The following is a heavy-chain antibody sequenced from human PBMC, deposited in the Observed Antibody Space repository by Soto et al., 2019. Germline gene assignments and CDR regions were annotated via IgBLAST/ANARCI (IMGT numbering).Heavy chain of an antibody. V-gene: IGHV3-48*02. D-gene: IGHD2-21*01. Sequence: GGSLRLSCAASGFTFISYSMNWVRQAPWKGLEWVSYVSSSSSTIYYADSVKGRFTISRDNAKNSLYLQMNSLRDEDTAVYYCARDPYVFSPSWFDPWGQGTLVTVSS. CDR3: ARDPYVFSPSWFDP. J-gene: IGHJ5*02. CDR2: VSSSSSTI. CDR1: GFTFISYS.